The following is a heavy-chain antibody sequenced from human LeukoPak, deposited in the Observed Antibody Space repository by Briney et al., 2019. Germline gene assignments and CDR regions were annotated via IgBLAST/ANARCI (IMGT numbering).Heavy chain of an antibody. D-gene: IGHD3-3*01. CDR3: ATSDDLWSGMDN. V-gene: IGHV3-21*01. CDR2: ISSSSSYI. J-gene: IGHJ4*02. CDR1: GFTFSSSS. Sequence: GGSLKLSCAVSGFTFSSSSMNWVRQAPGKGLEWVSSISSSSSYIYYADSVKGRFTISRDNAKNSLYLQMDSLRAEDTAVYYCATSDDLWSGMDNWGQGTLVTVSS.